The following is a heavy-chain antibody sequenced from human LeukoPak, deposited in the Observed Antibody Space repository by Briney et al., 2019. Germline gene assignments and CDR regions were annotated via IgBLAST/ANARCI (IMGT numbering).Heavy chain of an antibody. J-gene: IGHJ5*02. CDR3: ARVPRGQYNWFDP. Sequence: GGSLRLSCAASGFTFSNYWMHWVRQAPGKGLVWVSRINTDGSTTSYADSVKGRFTISRDNAKNTLYLQMNSLRAEDTAVYYCARVPRGQYNWFDPWGQGAMGTVSS. CDR1: GFTFSNYW. CDR2: INTDGSTT. D-gene: IGHD3-10*01. V-gene: IGHV3-74*01.